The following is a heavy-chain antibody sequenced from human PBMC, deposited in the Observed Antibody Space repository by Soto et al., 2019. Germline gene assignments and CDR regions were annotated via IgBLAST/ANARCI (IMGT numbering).Heavy chain of an antibody. CDR2: INPNSGGT. D-gene: IGHD3-9*01. V-gene: IGHV1-2*02. Sequence: ASVKVSCKASGYTFTGYYMHWVRQAPGQGLEWMGWINPNSGGTNYAQKFQGRVTMTRDTSISTAYMELSRLRSDDTAVHYCARGNDILTGLYANWFDPWGQGTLVTVSS. CDR3: ARGNDILTGLYANWFDP. CDR1: GYTFTGYY. J-gene: IGHJ5*02.